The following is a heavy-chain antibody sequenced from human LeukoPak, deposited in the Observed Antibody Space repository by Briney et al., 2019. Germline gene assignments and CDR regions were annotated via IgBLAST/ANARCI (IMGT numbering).Heavy chain of an antibody. CDR1: GYTFTSYW. D-gene: IGHD3-22*01. Sequence: GESLRISCKGSGYTFTSYWISWVRQMPGKGLEWMGRIDPSDSYTNYSPSFQGHRTISADNSISTAYLQWSSLKASDTAMYYWASHDYYDSSGPRGDAFDIWGQGTMVTVSS. V-gene: IGHV5-10-1*01. CDR2: IDPSDSYT. CDR3: ASHDYYDSSGPRGDAFDI. J-gene: IGHJ3*02.